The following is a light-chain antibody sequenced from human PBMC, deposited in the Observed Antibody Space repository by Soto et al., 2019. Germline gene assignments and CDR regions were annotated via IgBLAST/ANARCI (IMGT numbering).Light chain of an antibody. Sequence: EIVMTQSPATLSVSPGERATLSRRASQSVSSNLAWYQQKPGQAPRLLIYGASTRATGIPARFSGSGSGTEFTLTISSLQSEDFAVYYCQQYNNWPRTCGQGTKVEIK. CDR3: QQYNNWPRT. CDR1: QSVSSN. J-gene: IGKJ1*01. V-gene: IGKV3-15*01. CDR2: GAS.